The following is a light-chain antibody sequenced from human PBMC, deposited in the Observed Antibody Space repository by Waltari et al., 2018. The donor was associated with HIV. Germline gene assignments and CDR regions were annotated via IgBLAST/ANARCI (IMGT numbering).Light chain of an antibody. J-gene: IGKJ4*01. CDR1: QNINSW. CDR3: QQYNGLSLT. CDR2: KAS. V-gene: IGKV1-5*03. Sequence: DIQMTQSPSTLSASVGDSVTITCRDSQNINSWLAWYQQRPGNAPKLLIYKASTLEGGVPSMFSGSGSGTEFTLTITSLQPDDFASYDCQQYNGLSLTFGGGTRVEIK.